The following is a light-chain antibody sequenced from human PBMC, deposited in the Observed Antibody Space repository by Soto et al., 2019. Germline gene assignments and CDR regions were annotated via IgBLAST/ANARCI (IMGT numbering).Light chain of an antibody. V-gene: IGLV1-40*01. CDR1: SSNIGADYD. CDR3: QSYDSSLSVSV. J-gene: IGLJ3*02. Sequence: QSVLTQPPSVSGAPGQRVTISCTGSSSNIGADYDVHWYQQLPGAAPKLLIRANTHRPSGVPDRFSASKSGTSASLAITGLQADDEADYYCQSYDSSLSVSVFGGGTKVTVL. CDR2: ANT.